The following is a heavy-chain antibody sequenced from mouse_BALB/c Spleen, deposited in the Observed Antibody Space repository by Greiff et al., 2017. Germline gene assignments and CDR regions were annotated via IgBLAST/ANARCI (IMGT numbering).Heavy chain of an antibody. D-gene: IGHD2-3*01. V-gene: IGHV5-6-5*01. CDR1: GFTFSSYA. J-gene: IGHJ1*01. CDR3: ARGDDGYWYFDV. Sequence: DVMLVEPGGGLVKPGGSLKLSCAASGFTFSSYAMSWVRQTPEQRLEWVATISSGGSTYYPDSVKGRFTISRDNARNILYLQMSSLRSEDTAMYYCARGDDGYWYFDVWGAGTTVTVSA. CDR2: ISSGGST.